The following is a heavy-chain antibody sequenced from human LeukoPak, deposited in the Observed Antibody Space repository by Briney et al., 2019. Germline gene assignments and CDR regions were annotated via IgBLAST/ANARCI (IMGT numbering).Heavy chain of an antibody. CDR3: ARTPPPTIVGAHYFDY. CDR2: MNPNSGNT. J-gene: IGHJ4*02. D-gene: IGHD1-26*01. CDR1: GYTFTSYD. Sequence: ASVKVSCKASGYTFTSYDINWVRQATGQGLEWMGWMNPNSGNTGYAQKFQGRVTMTTDTSASTVYLELRSLRSDDTAVYYCARTPPPTIVGAHYFDYWGQGTLVTVSS. V-gene: IGHV1-8*02.